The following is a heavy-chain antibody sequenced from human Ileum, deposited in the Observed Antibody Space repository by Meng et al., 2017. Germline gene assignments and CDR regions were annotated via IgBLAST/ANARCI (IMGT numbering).Heavy chain of an antibody. D-gene: IGHD3-22*01. J-gene: IGHJ5*02. CDR2: IYHSGTT. V-gene: IGHV4-4*02. CDR3: ATRYHDSSPFDP. Sequence: QMQVQESGPGLGKPSGTRARTCTVPGGSGGPFSSATWWSWVRQSPGKGLEWIGEIYHSGTTTDYNPSFKSRVTISVDQPKNQFSLRLSSVTAADTAVYYCATRYHDSSPFDPWGQGTLVTVSS. CDR1: GGSGGPFSSATW.